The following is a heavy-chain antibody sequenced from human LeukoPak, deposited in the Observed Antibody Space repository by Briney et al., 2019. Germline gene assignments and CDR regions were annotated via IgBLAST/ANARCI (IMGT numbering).Heavy chain of an antibody. CDR1: GFTFSSYE. D-gene: IGHD5-18*01. J-gene: IGHJ4*02. CDR3: ARSSVTWIQLWPVFEY. Sequence: GGSLRLSCAASGFTFSSYEMNWVRQAPGKGLEWVAYISSSGSTIYYADSVKGRFTISRDNAKNSLYLQMNSLRAEDTAVYYCARSSVTWIQLWPVFEYWGQGTLVTVSS. V-gene: IGHV3-48*03. CDR2: ISSSGSTI.